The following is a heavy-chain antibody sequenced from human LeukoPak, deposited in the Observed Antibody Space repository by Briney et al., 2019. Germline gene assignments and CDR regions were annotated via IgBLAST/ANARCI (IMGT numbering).Heavy chain of an antibody. CDR3: ARSAAAAMGVFDY. CDR2: SYYSGST. CDR1: TGSISCYY. V-gene: IGHV4-59*01. J-gene: IGHJ4*02. Sequence: SETLSLTCTVSTGSISCYYWIWIRQPPGKGREWIGYSYYSGSTNYNPSLKSRVTISVDTSKNQFSLKLSSVTAADTAVYYCARSAAAAMGVFDYWGQGTLVTVSS. D-gene: IGHD6-13*01.